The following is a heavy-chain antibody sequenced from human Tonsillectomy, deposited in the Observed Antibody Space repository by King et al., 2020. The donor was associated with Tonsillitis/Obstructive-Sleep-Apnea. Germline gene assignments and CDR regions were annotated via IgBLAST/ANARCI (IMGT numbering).Heavy chain of an antibody. D-gene: IGHD2-21*02. CDR1: GFTLNHYW. CDR2: IKEDGSEK. J-gene: IGHJ3*02. CDR3: ARDLSVVVAAIWYDVHDI. V-gene: IGHV3-7*01. Sequence: VQLVESGGGLVQPGGSLRISCVASGFTLNHYWMTWVRQAPGKGLEWVANIKEDGSEKNYVDSVKGRFTVSRDNARNSLYLQMNSLRAEDTAVYYCARDLSVVVAAIWYDVHDIWGQGTMVTDSP.